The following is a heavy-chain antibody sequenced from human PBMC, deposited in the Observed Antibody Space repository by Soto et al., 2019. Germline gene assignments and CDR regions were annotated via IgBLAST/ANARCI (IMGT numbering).Heavy chain of an antibody. CDR2: ISYDGSNK. CDR1: GFTFSSYG. V-gene: IGHV3-30*18. Sequence: QVPLVESGGGVVQPGRSLRLSCAASGFTFSSYGMHWVRQAPGKGLEWVAVISYDGSNKYYADSVKGRFTISRDNSKNTLYLQMNSLRAEDTAVYYCAKEIPSDYGDYSYYFDYWGQGTLVTVSS. CDR3: AKEIPSDYGDYSYYFDY. D-gene: IGHD4-17*01. J-gene: IGHJ4*02.